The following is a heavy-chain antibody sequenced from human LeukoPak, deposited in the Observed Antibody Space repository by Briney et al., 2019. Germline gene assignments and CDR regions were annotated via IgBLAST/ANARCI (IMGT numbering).Heavy chain of an antibody. J-gene: IGHJ4*02. D-gene: IGHD1-1*01. V-gene: IGHV3-53*01. Sequence: LTRGSLRLSCGVSGFTVNSKYMSWVRQAPGKGLEWVSVIYSGGSTYYAGSVKGRFTISRDNFKKTLYLQMNSLRAEDTAVYYCARENWNGGYWGQGTLVTVSS. CDR2: IYSGGST. CDR3: ARENWNGGY. CDR1: GFTVNSKY.